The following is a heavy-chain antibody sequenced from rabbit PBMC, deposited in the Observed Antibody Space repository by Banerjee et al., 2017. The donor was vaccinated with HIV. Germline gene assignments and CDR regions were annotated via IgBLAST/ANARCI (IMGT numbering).Heavy chain of an antibody. Sequence: QSLEESGGGLVKPGGSLKLSCKASGFDLTNDYMTWVRQAPGKGLEWIGYIDPVFGSTNYASWVNGRFTISSDNAQNTVDLQMNSLTAADTATYFCARSRDGGNAVYDGWDLWGQGTLVTVS. CDR1: GFDLTNDY. CDR3: ARSRDGGNAVYDGWDL. D-gene: IGHD4-2*01. J-gene: IGHJ6*01. CDR2: IDPVFGST. V-gene: IGHV1S7*01.